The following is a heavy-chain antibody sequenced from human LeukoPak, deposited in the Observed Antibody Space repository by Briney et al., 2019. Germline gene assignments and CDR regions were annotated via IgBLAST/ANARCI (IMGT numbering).Heavy chain of an antibody. Sequence: IPLETLSLTCAVYGGSFSGYYWSWIRQPPGKGLEWIGEINHSGSTNYNPSLKSRVTISVDTSKNQFSLKLSSVTAADTAVYYCARVVSYYYYYGMDVWGKGTTVTVSS. J-gene: IGHJ6*04. D-gene: IGHD3-22*01. CDR2: INHSGST. CDR1: GGSFSGYY. CDR3: ARVVSYYYYYGMDV. V-gene: IGHV4-34*01.